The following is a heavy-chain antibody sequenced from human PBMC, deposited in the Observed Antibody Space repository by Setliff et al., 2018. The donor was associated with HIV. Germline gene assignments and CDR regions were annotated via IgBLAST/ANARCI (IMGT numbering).Heavy chain of an antibody. J-gene: IGHJ4*02. CDR1: GGSISTDY. D-gene: IGHD3-10*01. Sequence: SETLSLTCTVSGGSISTDYWTWVRQSAGKGLEWIGRIQTSEGTKYNPSLNSRVTVSIDTPKNQFSLDLTSVTAADTAVYYCARGGYGSGNAYYFADWGQGTLVTVPS. CDR3: ARGGYGSGNAYYFAD. V-gene: IGHV4-4*07. CDR2: IQTSEGT.